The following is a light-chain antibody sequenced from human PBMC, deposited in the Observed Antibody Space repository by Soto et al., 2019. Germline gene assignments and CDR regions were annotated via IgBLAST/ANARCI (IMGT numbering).Light chain of an antibody. Sequence: IQVTQSPSSLSASVGDRVTITCRASQTITSYLNWYQQKPGKAPNLLIYAASGLHSGVPSRFSGSGSGTDFTLTISSLQSEDFATYYCQQLNAYPITFGQGTRLEIK. V-gene: IGKV1-9*01. CDR3: QQLNAYPIT. CDR1: QTITSY. J-gene: IGKJ5*01. CDR2: AAS.